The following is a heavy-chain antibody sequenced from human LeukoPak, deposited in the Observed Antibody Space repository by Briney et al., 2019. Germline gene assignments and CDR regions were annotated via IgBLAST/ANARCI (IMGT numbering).Heavy chain of an antibody. Sequence: ASVKVSCEASGYTFTSYGISWVRQAPGQGLEWMGWISAYNGNTNYAQKLQGRVTMTTDTSTSTAYMELRSLRSDDTAVYYCARDGTLTIFGVVTFYGMDVWGQGTTVTVSS. J-gene: IGHJ6*02. V-gene: IGHV1-18*01. CDR3: ARDGTLTIFGVVTFYGMDV. CDR2: ISAYNGNT. D-gene: IGHD3-3*01. CDR1: GYTFTSYG.